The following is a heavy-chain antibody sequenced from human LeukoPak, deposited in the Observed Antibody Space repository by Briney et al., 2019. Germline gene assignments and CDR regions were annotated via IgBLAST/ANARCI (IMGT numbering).Heavy chain of an antibody. CDR3: AREKIGTGTILGKDYYYMDV. J-gene: IGHJ6*03. CDR2: INYSRSP. V-gene: IGHV4-34*01. Sequence: PSETLSLTCAVYGGSFSGHYWTWIRQPPGKGLEWIGTINYSRSPYYNPSLRSRVTISLDTSKNQFSLKLSSVTAADTAMYYCAREKIGTGTILGKDYYYMDVWGKGTTVTVSS. D-gene: IGHD1-1*01. CDR1: GGSFSGHY.